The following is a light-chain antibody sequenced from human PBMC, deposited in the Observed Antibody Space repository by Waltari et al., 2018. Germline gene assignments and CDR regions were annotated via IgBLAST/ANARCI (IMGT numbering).Light chain of an antibody. J-gene: IGKJ1*01. Sequence: EIVMTHSPATLSVSPGERATLSCRASQSVSSNLAWYQQKPGQAPRLLIYGASTRATGIPARFSDSGSGTEFTLTISSLQSEDFAVYYCQQYNNWPPWTFGQGTKVEIK. CDR1: QSVSSN. CDR2: GAS. V-gene: IGKV3-15*01. CDR3: QQYNNWPPWT.